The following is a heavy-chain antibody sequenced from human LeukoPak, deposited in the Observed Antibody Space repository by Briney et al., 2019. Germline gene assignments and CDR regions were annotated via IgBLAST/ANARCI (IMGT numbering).Heavy chain of an antibody. CDR2: IYTSGST. Sequence: SETLSLTCTVSGGSISSYYWSWIRQPAGKGLEWIGRIYTSGSTNYNPSLKSRVTMSVDTSKSQFSLKLSSVTAADTAVYYCAGRVTMVRGVIGAFDIWGQGTMVTVSS. V-gene: IGHV4-4*07. D-gene: IGHD3-10*01. J-gene: IGHJ3*02. CDR1: GGSISSYY. CDR3: AGRVTMVRGVIGAFDI.